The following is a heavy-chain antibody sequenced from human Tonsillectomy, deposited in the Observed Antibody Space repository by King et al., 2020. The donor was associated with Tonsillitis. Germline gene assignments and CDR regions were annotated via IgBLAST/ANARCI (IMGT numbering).Heavy chain of an antibody. CDR3: AKSVGSSTSVAFDL. CDR2: ISGSGGST. CDR1: GFTFSNYA. D-gene: IGHD2-2*01. Sequence: VQLVESGGGLVQPGGSLRLSCAASGFTFSNYAMNWVRQAPGKGLEWVSGISGSGGSTYYADSVQGRFTISRDNSETTLFLQMNSRGAEDTAMYYCAKSVGSSTSVAFDLWGQGTLVTVSS. V-gene: IGHV3-23*04. J-gene: IGHJ3*01.